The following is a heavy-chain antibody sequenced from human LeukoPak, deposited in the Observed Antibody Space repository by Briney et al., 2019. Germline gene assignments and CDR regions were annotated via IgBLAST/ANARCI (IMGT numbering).Heavy chain of an antibody. Sequence: GGSLRLSCAASGFTFSSYGMHWVRQAPGKGLEWVAVISYDGSNKYYADSVKGRFTISRDNAKNTLYLQMNSLRAEDTAVYYCASLPYLWGQGTLVTVSS. CDR1: GFTFSSYG. CDR2: ISYDGSNK. V-gene: IGHV3-30*03. J-gene: IGHJ5*02. CDR3: ASLPYL.